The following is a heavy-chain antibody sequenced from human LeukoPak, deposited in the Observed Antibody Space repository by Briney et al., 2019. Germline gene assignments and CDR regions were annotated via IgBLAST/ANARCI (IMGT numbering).Heavy chain of an antibody. V-gene: IGHV4-39*07. J-gene: IGHJ4*02. D-gene: IGHD4-17*01. CDR3: ARAGLYGDFDY. Sequence: SETLSLTCTVSGVSISSGGYYWSWIRQHPGKGLEWIGVIYHSGSTNYNPSLKSRVTISVDKSKNQFSLKLSSVTAADTAVYYCARAGLYGDFDYWGQGTLVTVSS. CDR1: GVSISSGGYY. CDR2: IYHSGST.